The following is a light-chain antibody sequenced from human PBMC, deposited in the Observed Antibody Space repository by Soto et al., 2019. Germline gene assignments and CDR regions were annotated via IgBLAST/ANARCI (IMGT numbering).Light chain of an antibody. J-gene: IGLJ2*01. CDR2: EDN. Sequence: QSVLTQPASVSGSPGQSITISCTGTSSDVGTYNLVSWYQQHPGKAPKLIIYEDNKRPSGLSNRFSGSKSGNTASLTISGLQADDEVDYYCSSYATSRSLLFGGGTKLTVL. CDR3: SSYATSRSLL. V-gene: IGLV2-23*01. CDR1: SSDVGTYNL.